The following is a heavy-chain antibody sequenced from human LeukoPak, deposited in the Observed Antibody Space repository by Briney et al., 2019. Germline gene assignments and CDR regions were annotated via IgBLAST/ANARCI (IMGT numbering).Heavy chain of an antibody. CDR1: GYSFTSYW. CDR2: IYPGDSDT. V-gene: IGHV5-51*01. D-gene: IGHD3-22*01. CDR3: ARGELRYYDSSGYSPLDY. J-gene: IGHJ4*02. Sequence: GESLKISCKGSGYSFTSYWIGRVRQMPGKGLEWMGIIYPGDSDTRYSPSFQGQVTISADKSISTAYLQWSSLKVSDTAMYYCARGELRYYDSSGYSPLDYWGQGTLVTVSS.